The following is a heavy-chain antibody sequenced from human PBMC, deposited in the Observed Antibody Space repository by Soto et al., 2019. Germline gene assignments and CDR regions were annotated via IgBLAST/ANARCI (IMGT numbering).Heavy chain of an antibody. CDR1: GGSIRSYY. J-gene: IGHJ5*02. Sequence: SETLSLTCTVSGGSIRSYYWSWIRQPPGKGLEWIGYIYDSGSTNYNPSLKSRVTISVDTSKNQFSLKLSSVTAADTAVYYCARHQVLLAWFDPWGQATLVTVSS. V-gene: IGHV4-59*08. CDR3: ARHQVLLAWFDP. CDR2: IYDSGST. D-gene: IGHD2-21*01.